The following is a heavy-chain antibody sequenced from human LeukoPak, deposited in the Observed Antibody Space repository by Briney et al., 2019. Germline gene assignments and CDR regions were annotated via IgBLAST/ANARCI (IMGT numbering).Heavy chain of an antibody. D-gene: IGHD3-22*01. V-gene: IGHV3-30*18. CDR2: ISYDGSNK. J-gene: IGHJ5*02. CDR3: AKDRHDSSGRRIQNWSDP. Sequence: GGSLRLSCAASGFTFSSYGMHWVRQAPGKGLEWVAVISYDGSNKYYADSVKGRFTISRDNSKNTLYLQMNSLRAEDTAVYYCAKDRHDSSGRRIQNWSDPWGQGTLVTVSS. CDR1: GFTFSSYG.